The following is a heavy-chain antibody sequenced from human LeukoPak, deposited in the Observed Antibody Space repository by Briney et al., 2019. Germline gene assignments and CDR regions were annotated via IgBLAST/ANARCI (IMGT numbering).Heavy chain of an antibody. CDR2: IIPIFGTA. J-gene: IGHJ6*03. CDR3: AAPERGVGYYYYMDV. CDR1: GGTFSSYA. V-gene: IGHV1-69*13. D-gene: IGHD1-1*01. Sequence: GASVKVSCKASGGTFSSYAISWVRQAPGQGLEWMGGIIPIFGTANYAQKFQGRVTITAGESTSTAYMELSSLRSEDTAVYYCAAPERGVGYYYYMDVWGKGTTVTVSS.